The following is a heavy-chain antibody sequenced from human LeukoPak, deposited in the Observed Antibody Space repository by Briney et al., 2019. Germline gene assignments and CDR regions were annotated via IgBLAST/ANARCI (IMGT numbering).Heavy chain of an antibody. CDR1: GGSISSSSYY. J-gene: IGHJ3*02. V-gene: IGHV4-39*01. CDR3: ARARWLQFRSAFDI. D-gene: IGHD5-24*01. CDR2: GYYSGST. Sequence: SGTLSLTCAVSGGSISSSSYYWGWIRQPPGKGLEWIGNGYYSGSTYYNPSLKSRVTISVNTSKNQFSLKLSSVTAADTAVYYCARARWLQFRSAFDIWGQGTMVTVSS.